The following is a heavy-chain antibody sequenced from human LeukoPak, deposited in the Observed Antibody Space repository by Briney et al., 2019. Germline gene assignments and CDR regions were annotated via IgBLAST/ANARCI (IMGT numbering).Heavy chain of an antibody. V-gene: IGHV3-74*01. J-gene: IGHJ4*02. D-gene: IGHD3-22*01. CDR2: INSDGSIT. Sequence: GGSLRLSCAASGFTFTTYWMHWVRQAPGKGLVWVSHINSDGSITSYADSVKGRFTISRDNTKNTLYLQMNSLRAVDTAVYYCARDLHYDSPFDYWGQGTLVTVSS. CDR1: GFTFTTYW. CDR3: ARDLHYDSPFDY.